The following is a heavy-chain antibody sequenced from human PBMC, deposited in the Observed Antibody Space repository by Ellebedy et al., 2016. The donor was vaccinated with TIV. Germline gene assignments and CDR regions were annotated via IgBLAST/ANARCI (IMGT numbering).Heavy chain of an antibody. Sequence: PGGSLRLSCAASGFTFSSYAMHWVRQAPGKGLEWVAVISDDGQSIYYADAVKGRFTISRDDSKNSLYLQMDSLRTEDTAVYYCTRDPGGINDLWGRGTLVTVSS. V-gene: IGHV3-30*07. CDR2: ISDDGQSI. D-gene: IGHD3-16*01. J-gene: IGHJ2*01. CDR3: TRDPGGINDL. CDR1: GFTFSSYA.